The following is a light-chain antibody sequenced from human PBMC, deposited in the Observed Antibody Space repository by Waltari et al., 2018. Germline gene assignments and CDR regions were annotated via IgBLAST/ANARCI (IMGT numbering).Light chain of an antibody. V-gene: IGKV3-11*01. CDR1: QSISSY. J-gene: IGKJ3*01. Sequence: EIVLKQSPATLSLSPGDRATLSCRASQSISSYLAWYQQKPGQAPRLLIYDASTRATGIPARFSGSGSVTDFTLTISSLEPEDFAIYYCQQRSKSFTFGPGTKVDMK. CDR2: DAS. CDR3: QQRSKSFT.